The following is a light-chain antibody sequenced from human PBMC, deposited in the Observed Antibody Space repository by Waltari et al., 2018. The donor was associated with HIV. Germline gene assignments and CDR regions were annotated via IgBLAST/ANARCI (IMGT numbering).Light chain of an antibody. CDR2: SNN. Sequence: QSVLTQPPSASGTPGQRVTISCSGSSSNIGSNPVNWYQQLPGTAPKLLIYSNNQRPSGVPDRISGSKSGTSASLAISGLQSEDEADYYCAAWDDSLNALVFGGGTKLTVL. CDR1: SSNIGSNP. V-gene: IGLV1-44*01. J-gene: IGLJ3*02. CDR3: AAWDDSLNALV.